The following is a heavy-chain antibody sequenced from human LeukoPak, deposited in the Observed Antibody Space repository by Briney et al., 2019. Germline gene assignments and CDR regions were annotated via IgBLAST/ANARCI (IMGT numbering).Heavy chain of an antibody. J-gene: IGHJ3*01. Sequence: GGSLRLSCAASGLSFSSYWMSWLRQAPGKGLEWVANIRQDGTEKYYVDSVRGRFTISRDNAKNSLYLQLNSLRAEDTAVYYCARLHNSGYSINWGQGTMVTVSS. CDR2: IRQDGTEK. CDR3: ARLHNSGYSIN. CDR1: GLSFSSYW. V-gene: IGHV3-7*01. D-gene: IGHD3-22*01.